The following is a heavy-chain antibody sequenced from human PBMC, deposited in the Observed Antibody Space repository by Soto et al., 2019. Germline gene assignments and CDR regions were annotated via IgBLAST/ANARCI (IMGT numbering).Heavy chain of an antibody. D-gene: IGHD4-4*01. CDR1: EITFTDYA. CDR2: ISHDAINK. CDR3: ARGRSSNWLTYYSDGMDV. J-gene: IGHJ6*02. Sequence: QVRLVESGGGVVQPGRSLRLSCAASEITFTDYAFHWVRQAPGEGLEWVAFISHDAINKYYAASVRGRFTVSTDSSKNTLYLQMNSLSPEDTAVYYCARGRSSNWLTYYSDGMDVWGQGTTVTVSS. V-gene: IGHV3-30-3*01.